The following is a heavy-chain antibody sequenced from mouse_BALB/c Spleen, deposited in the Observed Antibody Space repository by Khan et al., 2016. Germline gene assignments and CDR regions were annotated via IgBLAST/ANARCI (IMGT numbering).Heavy chain of an antibody. CDR3: ACDYPSYVSAY. Sequence: QIQLVQSGAELARLGASVKLSCKASGYTFTTYWMQWVKQRPGQGLEWIGAIYTGNGDTRNTQKFKGKATLTGDKSYNTAYMQLSRLTSEDSSVYSCACDYPSYVSAYWGPGTTLTVSS. V-gene: IGHV1-87*01. CDR2: IYTGNGDT. J-gene: IGHJ2*01. CDR1: GYTFTTYW. D-gene: IGHD2-13*01.